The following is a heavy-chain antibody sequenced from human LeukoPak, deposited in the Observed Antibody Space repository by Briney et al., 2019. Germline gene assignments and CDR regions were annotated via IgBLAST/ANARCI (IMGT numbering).Heavy chain of an antibody. V-gene: IGHV1-2*02. Sequence: ASVKVSCKASGYTFTGYYVHWVRQAPGQGIEWMGWINPNSGGTNYAQKFQGRVTMTRDTSISTAYMELSRLRSDDTAVYYCAKDGGYCSSGTCYPWWFDPWGQGTLVTVSS. CDR1: GYTFTGYY. CDR2: INPNSGGT. D-gene: IGHD2-15*01. CDR3: AKDGGYCSSGTCYPWWFDP. J-gene: IGHJ5*02.